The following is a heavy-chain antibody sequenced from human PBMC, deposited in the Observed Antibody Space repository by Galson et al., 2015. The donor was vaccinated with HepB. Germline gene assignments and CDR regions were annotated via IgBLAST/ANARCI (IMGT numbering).Heavy chain of an antibody. Sequence: SVKVSCKASRFTFTNSAVQWVRQARGQGLEWMGWIVVGGGNTNYAQQFQGRITVTRDISTGTAYMELGSLTSEDTAVYYCAAESYSSGCCKYDYWGQGTLVTVSS. CDR1: RFTFTNSA. CDR3: AAESYSSGCCKYDY. V-gene: IGHV1-58*01. J-gene: IGHJ4*02. CDR2: IVVGGGNT. D-gene: IGHD6-25*01.